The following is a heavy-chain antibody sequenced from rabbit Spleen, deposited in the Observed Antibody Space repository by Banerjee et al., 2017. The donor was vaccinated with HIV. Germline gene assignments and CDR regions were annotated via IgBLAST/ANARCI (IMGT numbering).Heavy chain of an antibody. CDR2: IDPVFGIT. CDR1: GFDFSSYG. J-gene: IGHJ4*01. V-gene: IGHV1S47*01. D-gene: IGHD4-1*01. Sequence: EQLEESGGGLVKPEGSLTLSCKASGFDFSSYGVNWVRQAPGKGLEWIGYIDPVFGITVYARWVNGRFTISRENSQNTVSLQMNSLTAADTATYFCVREVAARFNLWGPGTLVTVS. CDR3: VREVAARFNL.